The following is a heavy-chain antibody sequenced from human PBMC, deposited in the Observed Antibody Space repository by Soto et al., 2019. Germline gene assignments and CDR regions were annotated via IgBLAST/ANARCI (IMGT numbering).Heavy chain of an antibody. J-gene: IGHJ4*02. D-gene: IGHD6-19*01. CDR3: ARDRAVAGPSSLLDY. CDR1: GFTFSSYA. CDR2: ISYDGSNK. V-gene: IGHV3-30-3*01. Sequence: PGGSLRLSCAASGFTFSSYAMHWVRQAPGKGLEWVAVISYDGSNKYYADSVKGRFTISRDNSKNTLYLQMNSLRAEDTAVYYCARDRAVAGPSSLLDYWGQGTLVTVSS.